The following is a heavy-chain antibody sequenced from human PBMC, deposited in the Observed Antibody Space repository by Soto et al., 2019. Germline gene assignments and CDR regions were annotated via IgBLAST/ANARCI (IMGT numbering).Heavy chain of an antibody. CDR2: ISGSGGST. Sequence: EVQLLESGGGLVQPGGSLRLSCAASGFTFSSYAMSWVRQAPGKGLEWVSAISGSGGSTYYADSVKGRFTISRDNSKNTLYLQMNSLRAEDTAVYYCAKDEQRITFGGVIAPWDYFDYWGQGTLVTVSS. CDR3: AKDEQRITFGGVIAPWDYFDY. J-gene: IGHJ4*02. V-gene: IGHV3-23*01. D-gene: IGHD3-16*02. CDR1: GFTFSSYA.